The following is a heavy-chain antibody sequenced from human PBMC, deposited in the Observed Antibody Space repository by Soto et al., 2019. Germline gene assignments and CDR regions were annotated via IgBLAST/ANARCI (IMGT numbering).Heavy chain of an antibody. Sequence: GSSFSKYWIGWVRQMPGKDLEWMAIIYPDDSDTRYSPSFQGQVTISADKSISTAYLQWSSLKASDTAMYYCARMGFSGGGYLSYYYYGLDGRGQGTTVTVSS. J-gene: IGHJ6*02. CDR3: ARMGFSGGGYLSYYYYGLDG. V-gene: IGHV5-51*01. CDR1: GSSFSKYW. D-gene: IGHD2-15*01. CDR2: IYPDDSDT.